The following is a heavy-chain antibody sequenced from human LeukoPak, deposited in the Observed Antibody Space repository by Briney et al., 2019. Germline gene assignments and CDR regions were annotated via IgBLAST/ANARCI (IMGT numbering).Heavy chain of an antibody. CDR1: GLTFSSYG. Sequence: PGGSLRLSCAASGLTFSSYGMSWVRQAPGKGLEWVANIKQDGSEKYYVDSVKGRFTISRDNAKNSLYLQMNSLRAEDTAVYYCARDNPSGSTDAFDIWGQGTMVTVSS. D-gene: IGHD6-19*01. V-gene: IGHV3-7*01. CDR2: IKQDGSEK. J-gene: IGHJ3*02. CDR3: ARDNPSGSTDAFDI.